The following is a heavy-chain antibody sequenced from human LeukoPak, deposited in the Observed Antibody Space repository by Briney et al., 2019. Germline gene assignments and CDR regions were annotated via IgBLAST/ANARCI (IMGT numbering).Heavy chain of an antibody. Sequence: PSETLSLTCTVSGGSISSYYWSWIRQPPGKGLEWIGYIYYSGSTNYNPSLKSRVTISVDTSKNQFSLKLSSVTAADTAVYYCARGEVVVTAQWSYFDLWGRGTLVTVSS. CDR3: ARGEVVVTAQWSYFDL. D-gene: IGHD2-21*02. CDR2: IYYSGST. J-gene: IGHJ2*01. CDR1: GGSISSYY. V-gene: IGHV4-59*01.